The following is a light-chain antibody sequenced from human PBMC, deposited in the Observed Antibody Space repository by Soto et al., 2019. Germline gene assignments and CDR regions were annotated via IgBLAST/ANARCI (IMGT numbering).Light chain of an antibody. Sequence: LTQPPSASGSPGQSVTIPCTGTSSDVGGYNYVSWYQHHPGKAPKLIIYDVNKRPSGVPDRFSGSKSGKTASLTLSGTQAEDHGDSHCSLYGGDKKLGVFAPGSNVTV. CDR3: SLYGGDKKLGV. CDR2: DVN. CDR1: SSDVGGYNY. V-gene: IGLV2-8*01. J-gene: IGLJ1*01.